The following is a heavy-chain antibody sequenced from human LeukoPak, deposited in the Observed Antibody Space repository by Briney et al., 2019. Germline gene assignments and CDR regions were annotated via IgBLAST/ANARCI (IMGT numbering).Heavy chain of an antibody. Sequence: SGGSLRLSCAASGCTFSSYAMSWRRQAPGKGLEWVSTISGSGGSTYYADSVKGRFTISRDNSKNSLYLQMSSLRAEDTALYYCAKVVGATTRGYFDYWGKGTLATVSS. V-gene: IGHV3-23*01. CDR1: GCTFSSYA. D-gene: IGHD1-26*01. CDR2: ISGSGGST. J-gene: IGHJ4*02. CDR3: AKVVGATTRGYFDY.